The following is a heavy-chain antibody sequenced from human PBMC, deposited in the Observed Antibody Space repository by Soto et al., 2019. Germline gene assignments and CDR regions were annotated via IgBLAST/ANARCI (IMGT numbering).Heavy chain of an antibody. D-gene: IGHD3-16*01. CDR2: ISYDGGDK. Sequence: QVQLVESGGGVVQPGRSLRLSCAASGFTFSNYAMHWVRQAPGKGLEWLTFISYDGGDKYYAASVRGRFTVSRDNSKNTLYLKMNSLRAEDTAMYYCAKDRGGTYLPSTYWGQGTLVTVSS. V-gene: IGHV3-30*18. CDR3: AKDRGGTYLPSTY. J-gene: IGHJ4*02. CDR1: GFTFSNYA.